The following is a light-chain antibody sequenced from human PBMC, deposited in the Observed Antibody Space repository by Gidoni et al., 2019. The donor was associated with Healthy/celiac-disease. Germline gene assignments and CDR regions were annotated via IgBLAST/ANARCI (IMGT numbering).Light chain of an antibody. CDR1: QSVNSY. V-gene: IGKV3-11*01. Sequence: SVLKQSPVTLSLSPGERATLSCRSSQSVNSYLAWYQQKPGQAPRLLIYDASNRATGIPARFSGSGSETDFALTISSLESEDFAVYYCQQRSNWPLTFGGGTKVEIK. CDR3: QQRSNWPLT. CDR2: DAS. J-gene: IGKJ4*01.